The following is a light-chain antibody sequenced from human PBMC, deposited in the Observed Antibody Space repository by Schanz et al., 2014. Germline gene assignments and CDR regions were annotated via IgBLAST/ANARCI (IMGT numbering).Light chain of an antibody. CDR3: QQYYNWASIT. J-gene: IGKJ5*01. CDR1: QSVSSN. CDR2: GAS. Sequence: EIVMTQSPATLSVSPGERATLSCRASQSVSSNLAWFQQKPGQAPRLLIYGASTRATGIPPRFSGSMSGTDFTLTISGLEPEDSAVYYCQQYYNWASITFGQGTRLEIK. V-gene: IGKV3-15*01.